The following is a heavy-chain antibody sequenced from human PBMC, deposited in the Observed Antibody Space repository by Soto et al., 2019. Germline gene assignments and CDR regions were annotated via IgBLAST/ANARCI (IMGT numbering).Heavy chain of an antibody. Sequence: TGGSLRLSCAASGFTFSDYYMSWIRQAPGKGLEGVSYISSSGDTILYADSVKGRFTVSRDNAKNSLYLLMNNLRAEDTAVYYCADCSRRSCFSNYWGQGTLVTVSS. CDR3: ADCSRRSCFSNY. J-gene: IGHJ4*02. CDR1: GFTFSDYY. D-gene: IGHD2-15*01. CDR2: ISSSGDTI. V-gene: IGHV3-11*01.